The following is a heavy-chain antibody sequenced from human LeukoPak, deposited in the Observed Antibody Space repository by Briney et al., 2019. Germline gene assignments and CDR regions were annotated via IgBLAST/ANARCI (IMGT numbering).Heavy chain of an antibody. V-gene: IGHV4-61*01. J-gene: IGHJ5*02. D-gene: IGHD6-19*01. Sequence: PSETLSLTCTVSGGSVSSGSYYWSWIRQPPGKGLEWIGYIYYSGSTNYNPSLKCRVTISVDTSKNQFSLKLSSVTAADTAVYYCASSYSSGWYWFDPWGQGTLVTVSS. CDR3: ASSYSSGWYWFDP. CDR2: IYYSGST. CDR1: GGSVSSGSYY.